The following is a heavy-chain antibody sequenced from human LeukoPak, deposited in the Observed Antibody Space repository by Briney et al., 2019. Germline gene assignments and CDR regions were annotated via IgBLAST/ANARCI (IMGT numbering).Heavy chain of an antibody. V-gene: IGHV3-21*01. D-gene: IGHD1-20*01. CDR2: ISSSSSYI. CDR1: GFTFSSYS. Sequence: GGSLRLSCAASGFTFSSYSMNWVRQAPGKGLEWVSSISSSSSYIYYADSVKGRFTISRDNAKNSLYLQMNSLRAEDTAVYYWARDNWKESYVDYWGQGTLVTVSS. J-gene: IGHJ4*02. CDR3: ARDNWKESYVDY.